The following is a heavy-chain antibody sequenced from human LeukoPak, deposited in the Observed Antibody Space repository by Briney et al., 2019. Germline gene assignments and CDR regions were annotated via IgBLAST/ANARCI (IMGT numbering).Heavy chain of an antibody. CDR2: ISAYNGNT. V-gene: IGHV1-18*01. CDR1: GYTFTGYY. J-gene: IGHJ5*02. Sequence: GASVKVSCKASGYTFTGYYMHWVRQAPGQGLEWMGWISAYNGNTNYAQKLQGRVTMTTDTSTSTAYMELRSLRSDDTAVYYCARLLRYGDYEQYNWFDPWGQGTLVTVSS. D-gene: IGHD4-17*01. CDR3: ARLLRYGDYEQYNWFDP.